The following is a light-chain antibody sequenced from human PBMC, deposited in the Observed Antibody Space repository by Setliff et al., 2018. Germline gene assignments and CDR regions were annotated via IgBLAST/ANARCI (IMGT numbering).Light chain of an antibody. J-gene: IGLJ2*01. V-gene: IGLV2-14*03. Sequence: ALTQPASVSGSPGQSITISCTGASSDIGAYNYVSWYQQYPRQAPKLIIYDVTKRPSGVSYRFSGFKSGNTASLTVSGLQAGDEADYFCASYAGANAYVVFGGGTKGTVL. CDR2: DVT. CDR1: SSDIGAYNY. CDR3: ASYAGANAYVV.